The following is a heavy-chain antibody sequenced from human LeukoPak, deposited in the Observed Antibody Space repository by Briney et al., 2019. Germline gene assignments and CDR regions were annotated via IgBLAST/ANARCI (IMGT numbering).Heavy chain of an antibody. D-gene: IGHD3-22*01. CDR1: GFTFSSYG. J-gene: IGHJ4*02. Sequence: PGRSLRLSCAASGFTFSSYGMHWVRQAPGKGLEWVSAISGSGGSTYYADSVKGRFTISRDNSKNTLYLQMNSLRAEDTAVYYCAYCGYLRECPEMGDGLYFDYWGQGTLVTVSS. CDR3: AYCGYLRECPEMGDGLYFDY. V-gene: IGHV3-23*01. CDR2: ISGSGGST.